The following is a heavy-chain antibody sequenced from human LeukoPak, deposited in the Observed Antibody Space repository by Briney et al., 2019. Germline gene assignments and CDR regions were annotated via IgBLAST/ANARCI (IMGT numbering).Heavy chain of an antibody. J-gene: IGHJ4*02. Sequence: ASVKVSCKASGYTFTSYGISWVRQAPGQGLEWMGWISAYNGNTNYAQKLQGRVTMTTDTSTSTAYMELRSLRSDDTAVYYCASFIAAAESGDYWGQGTLVTVSS. D-gene: IGHD6-13*01. CDR1: GYTFTSYG. V-gene: IGHV1-18*01. CDR2: ISAYNGNT. CDR3: ASFIAAAESGDY.